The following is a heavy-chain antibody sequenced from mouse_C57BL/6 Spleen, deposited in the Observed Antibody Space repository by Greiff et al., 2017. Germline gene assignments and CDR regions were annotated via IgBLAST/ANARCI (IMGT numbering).Heavy chain of an antibody. CDR3: AREEDY. Sequence: EVQLMESGGGLVKPGGSLKLSCAASGFTFSDYGMHWVRQAPEKGLEWVAYISSGSSTIYYADTVKGRFTISRDNAKNTLFLQMTSLRSEDTAMYYCAREEDYWGQGTSVTVSS. CDR2: ISSGSSTI. CDR1: GFTFSDYG. J-gene: IGHJ4*01. V-gene: IGHV5-17*01.